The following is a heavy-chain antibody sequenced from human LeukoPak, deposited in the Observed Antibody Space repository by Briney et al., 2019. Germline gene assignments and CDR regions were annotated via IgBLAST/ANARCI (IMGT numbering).Heavy chain of an antibody. CDR3: ASGFSDFDY. CDR1: GFIFSGYW. D-gene: IGHD3-3*02. Sequence: GGSLRLSCAASGFIFSGYWMHWVRQAPGKGLEWVANIKQDGSEKYYVDSVKGRFTISRDNAKNSLYLQMNSLRAEDTAVYYCASGFSDFDYWGQGTLVTVSS. CDR2: IKQDGSEK. V-gene: IGHV3-7*01. J-gene: IGHJ4*02.